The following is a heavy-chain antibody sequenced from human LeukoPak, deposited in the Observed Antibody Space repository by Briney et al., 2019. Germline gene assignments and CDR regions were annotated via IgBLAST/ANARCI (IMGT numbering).Heavy chain of an antibody. CDR1: GSTFSSYA. CDR2: ITGSGANT. CDR3: AKFPTVTTPGY. V-gene: IGHV3-23*01. J-gene: IGHJ4*02. D-gene: IGHD4-17*01. Sequence: GGSLRLSCAASGSTFSSYAVSWVRQAPGKVLEWVSGITGSGANTYYADSVKGRFTISRDNSKNTLYLQMNSLRAEDTAVYYCAKFPTVTTPGYWGQGTLVTVSS.